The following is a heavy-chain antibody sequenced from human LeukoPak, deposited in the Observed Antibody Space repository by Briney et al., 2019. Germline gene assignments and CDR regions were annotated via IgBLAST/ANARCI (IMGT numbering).Heavy chain of an antibody. J-gene: IGHJ5*02. CDR2: INPNSGGT. V-gene: IGHV1-2*02. D-gene: IGHD3-10*01. CDR3: ARPYGSGSYYFRRNWFDP. CDR1: GYTFTGYY. Sequence: ASVKVSCKASGYTFTGYYMHWVRQAPGQGLEWMGWINPNSGGTNYAQKFQGRVTMTRDTSISTAYMELSRLRSDDTAVYYCARPYGSGSYYFRRNWFDPWGQGTLATVSS.